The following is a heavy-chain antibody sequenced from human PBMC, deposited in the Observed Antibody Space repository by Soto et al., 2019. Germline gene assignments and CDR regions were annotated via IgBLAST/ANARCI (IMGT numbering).Heavy chain of an antibody. CDR2: IIPIFGTA. D-gene: IGHD5-12*01. CDR3: AREGGYSSFDRRKYYFDY. V-gene: IGHV1-69*12. Sequence: QVQLVQSGAEVKKPGSSVKVSCKAAGGTFSSYAISWVRQAPGQGLEWMGGIIPIFGTANYAQKFQGRVTITADASTSTAYMELSSLSSEDTAVYYWAREGGYSSFDRRKYYFDYWGQGTLVTVSS. CDR1: GGTFSSYA. J-gene: IGHJ4*02.